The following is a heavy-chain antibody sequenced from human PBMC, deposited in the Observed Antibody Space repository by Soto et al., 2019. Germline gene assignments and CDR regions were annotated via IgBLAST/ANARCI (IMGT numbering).Heavy chain of an antibody. CDR1: GYTFTSYG. Sequence: ASVKVSCKASGYTFTSYGISWVRQAPGQGLEWMGWISAYNGNTNYAQKLQGRVTMTTDTSTSTAYMELRSLRSDDTAVFYCARDFERYSSGGYYFDYWGQGTLVTVSS. D-gene: IGHD6-19*01. J-gene: IGHJ4*02. CDR3: ARDFERYSSGGYYFDY. V-gene: IGHV1-18*01. CDR2: ISAYNGNT.